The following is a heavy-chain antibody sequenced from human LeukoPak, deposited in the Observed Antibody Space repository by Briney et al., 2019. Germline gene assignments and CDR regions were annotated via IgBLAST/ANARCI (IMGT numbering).Heavy chain of an antibody. J-gene: IGHJ4*02. D-gene: IGHD5-24*01. CDR2: LNPNSGGS. V-gene: IGHV1-2*02. Sequence: ASVKVSCKASGYTFTAYYVHWVRQAPGQGLEWMGWLNPNSGGSNYAQRFQGRVTMSRDSSISTTYMELSRLRSDDTAVYFCARGLYGYNSDSWGQGTLVTVSS. CDR3: ARGLYGYNSDS. CDR1: GYTFTAYY.